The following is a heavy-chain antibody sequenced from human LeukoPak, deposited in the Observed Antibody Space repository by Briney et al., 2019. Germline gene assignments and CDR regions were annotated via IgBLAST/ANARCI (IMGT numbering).Heavy chain of an antibody. V-gene: IGHV3-64*01. D-gene: IGHD2-2*01. Sequence: PGGSLRLSCAASGFTFSSYAMHWVRQAPGKGLEYVSAISSNGGSTNYANSVKGRFTISRDNSKNTLYLQMGSLRAEDMAVYYCARDATQYQLLRAEYFQHWGQGTLVTVSS. J-gene: IGHJ1*01. CDR1: GFTFSSYA. CDR3: ARDATQYQLLRAEYFQH. CDR2: ISSNGGST.